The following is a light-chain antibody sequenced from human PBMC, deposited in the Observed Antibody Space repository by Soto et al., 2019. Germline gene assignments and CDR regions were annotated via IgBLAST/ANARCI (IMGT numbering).Light chain of an antibody. Sequence: EIVLTKSPGTLSLSPGERATLSCRASQSVSSSYLAWYQQKPGQAPRLLIYGASSRATGIPDRFSGSGSGTDFTLTISRLEPEDFAVYYCQQYGSSPRVFGGGTKVEIK. CDR2: GAS. V-gene: IGKV3-20*01. J-gene: IGKJ4*01. CDR1: QSVSSSY. CDR3: QQYGSSPRV.